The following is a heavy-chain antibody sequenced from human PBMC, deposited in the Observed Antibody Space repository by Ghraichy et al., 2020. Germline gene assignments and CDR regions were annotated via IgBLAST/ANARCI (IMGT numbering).Heavy chain of an antibody. CDR3: ARDTQQLVPYYYYGMDV. Sequence: GEPLNISCAASGFTFSSYGMHWVRQAPGKGLEWVAVIWYDGSNKYYADSVKGRFTISRDNSKNTLYLQMNSLRAEDTAVYYCARDTQQLVPYYYYGMDVWGQGTTVTVSS. CDR1: GFTFSSYG. V-gene: IGHV3-33*08. D-gene: IGHD6-6*01. J-gene: IGHJ6*02. CDR2: IWYDGSNK.